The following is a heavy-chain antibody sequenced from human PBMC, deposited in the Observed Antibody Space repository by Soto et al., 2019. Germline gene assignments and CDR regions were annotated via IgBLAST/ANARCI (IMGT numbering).Heavy chain of an antibody. D-gene: IGHD3-22*01. V-gene: IGHV3-30-3*01. CDR1: GFTFSSYA. CDR2: ISYDGSNK. J-gene: IGHJ6*02. Sequence: QVQLVESGGGVVQPGRSLRLSCAASGFTFSSYAMHWVRQAPGKGLEWVAVISYDGSNKYYADSVKGRFTISRDNSKNPLYLQMNSLRAEDTAVYYCAREYDSSGYRVDYYYGMDVWGQGTTVTVSS. CDR3: AREYDSSGYRVDYYYGMDV.